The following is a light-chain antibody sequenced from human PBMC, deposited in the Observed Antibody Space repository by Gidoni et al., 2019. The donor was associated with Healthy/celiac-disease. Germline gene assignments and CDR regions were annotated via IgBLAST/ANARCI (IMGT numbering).Light chain of an antibody. V-gene: IGKV2-28*01. Sequence: DIVMTQSPLSLPVTPGEPASISCRSSQSLLHSNGYNYLDWYLQKPGQSPQLLIYLASYRASGVPDRFSGSGSGTDFTLKISRVEAEDVGVYYCMQALQTPRTFXGXTKVEIK. CDR3: MQALQTPRT. J-gene: IGKJ4*01. CDR1: QSLLHSNGYNY. CDR2: LAS.